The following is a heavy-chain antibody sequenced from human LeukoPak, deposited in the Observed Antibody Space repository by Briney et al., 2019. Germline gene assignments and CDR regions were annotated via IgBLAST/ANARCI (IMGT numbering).Heavy chain of an antibody. CDR2: IRSKAYGGTT. J-gene: IGHJ4*02. D-gene: IGHD5-24*01. V-gene: IGHV3-49*03. CDR1: GFTFGDYA. CDR3: GSRRPLGDNLDY. Sequence: GGSLRLSCTASGFTFGDYAMSWFRQAPGKGLEWVGLIRSKAYGGTTEYAASVKGRLIISRDDSKSIAYLQMNSLKTEDTAVYFCGSRRPLGDNLDYWGQGTLVTVAS.